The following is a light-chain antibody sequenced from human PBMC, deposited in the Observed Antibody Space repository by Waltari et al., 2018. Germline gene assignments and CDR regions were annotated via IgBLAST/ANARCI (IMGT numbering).Light chain of an antibody. CDR3: HQRSKLPIT. J-gene: IGKJ5*01. Sequence: EIVLTQSPDFQSVTPKEKVTITCRASQIIGRSLHWYQRKPGQSPNLLIKYASQSISGVPSRFSGSGSGTDFTLTITSLEAEDAATYFCHQRSKLPITFGQGTRLEI. CDR1: QIIGRS. CDR2: YAS. V-gene: IGKV6-21*02.